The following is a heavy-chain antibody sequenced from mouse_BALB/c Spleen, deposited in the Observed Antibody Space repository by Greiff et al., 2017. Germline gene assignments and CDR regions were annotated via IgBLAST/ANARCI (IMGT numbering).Heavy chain of an antibody. CDR2: IWAGGST. CDR1: GFSLTSYG. V-gene: IGHV2-9*02. Sequence: VKLMESGPGLVAPLQSLSITCTVSGFSLTSYGVHWVRQPPGKGLEWLGVIWAGGSTNYNSALMSRLSISKDNSKSQVFLRMNSLHTDDTAMYYCARDTYYFDYWGQGTTLTVSS. J-gene: IGHJ2*01. CDR3: ARDTYYFDY.